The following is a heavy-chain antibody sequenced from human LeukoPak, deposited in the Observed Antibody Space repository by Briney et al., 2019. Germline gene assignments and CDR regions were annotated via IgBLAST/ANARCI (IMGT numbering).Heavy chain of an antibody. J-gene: IGHJ5*02. D-gene: IGHD3-22*01. CDR1: GGSISSGDYY. V-gene: IGHV4-30-4*01. Sequence: SETLSLTCTVSGGSISSGDYYWSWIRQPPGKGLEWIGYIYYSGSTYYNPSLKSRVTISVDTSKNQFSLKLSSVTAADTAVYYCARDGFDAGSPHYYDSSAPNWFDPSGQGTLVTVSS. CDR3: ARDGFDAGSPHYYDSSAPNWFDP. CDR2: IYYSGST.